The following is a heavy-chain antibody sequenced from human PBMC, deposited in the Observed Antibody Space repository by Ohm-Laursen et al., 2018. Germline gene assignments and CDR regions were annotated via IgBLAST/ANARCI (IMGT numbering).Heavy chain of an antibody. CDR1: GGSISSYY. J-gene: IGHJ4*02. CDR3: ARYTGDFDY. CDR2: IYYSGST. V-gene: IGHV4-59*08. Sequence: PSDTLSLTCTVSGGSISSYYWSWVRQPPGKGLEWIGYIYYSGSTNYNPSLKSRVTISVDTSKNQFSLKLSSVTAADTAVYYCARYTGDFDYWGQGTLVTVSS. D-gene: IGHD1-1*01.